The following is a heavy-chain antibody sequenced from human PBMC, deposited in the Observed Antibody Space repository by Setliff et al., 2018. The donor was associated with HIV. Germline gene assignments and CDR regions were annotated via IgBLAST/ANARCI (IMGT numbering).Heavy chain of an antibody. J-gene: IGHJ2*01. D-gene: IGHD2-15*01. Sequence: GSLRLSCAASGFNFSSHTMNWIRQAPGKGLEWVANIKQDGSEKFYVDSVKGRFTISRDNAKNSLFLQMNSLRAEDTALYYCVRDVRGGYFDIWGRGTLVTVSS. CDR3: VRDVRGGYFDI. CDR2: IKQDGSEK. V-gene: IGHV3-7*01. CDR1: GFNFSSHT.